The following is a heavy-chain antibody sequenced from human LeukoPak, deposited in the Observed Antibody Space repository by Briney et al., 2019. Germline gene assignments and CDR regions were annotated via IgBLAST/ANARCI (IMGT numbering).Heavy chain of an antibody. V-gene: IGHV3-23*01. J-gene: IGHJ5*02. CDR1: GFTFSSYA. CDR3: ARGWGVVVPAAILGPFDP. CDR2: IIGSGGST. Sequence: GGSLRLSCAASGFTFSSYAMSWVRQAPGKGLEWVSAIIGSGGSTYYADSVKGRFTISRDNSKNTLYLQMNSLRAEDTAVYYCARGWGVVVPAAILGPFDPWGQGTLVTVSS. D-gene: IGHD2-2*01.